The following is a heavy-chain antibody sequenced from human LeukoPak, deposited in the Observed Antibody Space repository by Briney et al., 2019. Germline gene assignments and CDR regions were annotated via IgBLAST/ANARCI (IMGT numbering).Heavy chain of an antibody. CDR2: INDRGDST. D-gene: IGHD7-27*01. V-gene: IGHV3-23*01. CDR1: GFSLTTYA. Sequence: GSLRLSCAASGFSLTTYAMGWVRQAPGKGLEWVSVINDRGDSTYYADSVKGRFTISRDSSKNTLYLQMISLRVEDTAVYYCARDLAWGAFDYWGQGTLVTVSS. J-gene: IGHJ4*02. CDR3: ARDLAWGAFDY.